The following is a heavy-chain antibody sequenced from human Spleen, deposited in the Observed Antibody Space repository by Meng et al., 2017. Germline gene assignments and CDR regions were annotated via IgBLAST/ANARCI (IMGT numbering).Heavy chain of an antibody. CDR2: IFHGGNT. CDR3: ASGSFYYGSGSYYNKENWFDP. D-gene: IGHD3-10*01. V-gene: IGHV4-38-2*01. CDR1: GYSISSGYY. Sequence: GSLRLSCAVSGYSISSGYYWGWIRQPPGKGLEWIGNIFHGGNTYYNPSLKSRVTISIDTSKNQFSLRLSSMTAADTAVYYCASGSFYYGSGSYYNKENWFDPWGQGTLVTVSS. J-gene: IGHJ5*02.